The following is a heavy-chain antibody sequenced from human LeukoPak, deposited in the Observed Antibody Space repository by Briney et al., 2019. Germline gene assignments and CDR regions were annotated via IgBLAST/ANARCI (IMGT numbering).Heavy chain of an antibody. J-gene: IGHJ4*02. D-gene: IGHD4-17*01. Sequence: PGGSLRLSCAASGFTFSSYGMHWVRQAPGKGLEWVAFIRFDGSIKYYAESVKGRFTISRDNSKNSLYLQMNSLRTEDTALYYCAKDSDIYGENYFDYWGQGTLVTVSS. CDR2: IRFDGSIK. CDR1: GFTFSSYG. CDR3: AKDSDIYGENYFDY. V-gene: IGHV3-30*02.